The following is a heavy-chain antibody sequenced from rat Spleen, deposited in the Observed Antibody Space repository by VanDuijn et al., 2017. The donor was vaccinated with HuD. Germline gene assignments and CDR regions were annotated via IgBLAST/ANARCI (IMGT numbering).Heavy chain of an antibody. J-gene: IGHJ1*01. CDR2: IIYDGTRT. D-gene: IGHD4-3*01. V-gene: IGHV5S10*01. CDR1: GFTFSDYN. CDR3: TRVRYWYFDF. Sequence: EVQLVESGGGLVQPGRSLKLSCAASGFTFSDYNMAWVRQAPKKGLEWVATIIYDGTRTFYRDSVQGRFTISRDNAKSTLYLQMNSLRSEDTATYYCTRVRYWYFDFWGPGTMVTVSS.